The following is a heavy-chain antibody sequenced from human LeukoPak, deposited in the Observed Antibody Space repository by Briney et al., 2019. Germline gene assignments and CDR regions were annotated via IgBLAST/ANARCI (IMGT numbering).Heavy chain of an antibody. D-gene: IGHD3-10*01. CDR1: GYTFTGYY. J-gene: IGHJ6*02. CDR3: ARLWFGEFSYGMDV. CDR2: INPNSGGT. V-gene: IGHV1-2*02. Sequence: GASVKVSCKASGYTFTGYYMHWVRQAPGQGLEWMGWINPNSGGTNCAQKFQGKVTMTRDTSISTAYMELSRLRSDDTAVYYCARLWFGEFSYGMDVWGQGTTVTVSS.